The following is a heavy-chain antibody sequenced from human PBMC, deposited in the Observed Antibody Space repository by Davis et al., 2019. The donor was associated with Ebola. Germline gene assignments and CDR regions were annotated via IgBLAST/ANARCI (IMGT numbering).Heavy chain of an antibody. V-gene: IGHV3-23*01. CDR3: ARGFYLDN. Sequence: GESLKISCAASGFSFRNYDMSWVRQAPGKELEWVSGISGNGGSTYYADSVMGRFTLSRDNSKNTLYVQMESLRAEDTALYYCARGFYLDNWGQGTLVTVSS. CDR2: ISGNGGST. J-gene: IGHJ4*02. CDR1: GFSFRNYD.